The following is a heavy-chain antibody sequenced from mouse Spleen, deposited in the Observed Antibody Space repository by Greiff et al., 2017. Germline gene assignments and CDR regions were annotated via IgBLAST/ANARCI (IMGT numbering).Heavy chain of an antibody. CDR2: INPSNGGT. J-gene: IGHJ3*01. Sequence: VQLQQSGTELVKPGASVKLSCKASGYTFTSYWMHWVKQRPGQGLEWIGNINPSNGGTNYNEKFKSKATLTVDKSSSTAYMQLSSLTSEDSAVYYCARIRGYGNYWFAYWGQGTLVTVSA. CDR1: GYTFTSYW. V-gene: IGHV1-53*01. CDR3: ARIRGYGNYWFAY. D-gene: IGHD2-10*02.